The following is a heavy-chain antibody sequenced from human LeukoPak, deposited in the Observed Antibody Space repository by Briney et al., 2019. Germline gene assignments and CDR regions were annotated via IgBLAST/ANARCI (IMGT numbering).Heavy chain of an antibody. CDR1: GGSFSGYY. CDR3: ARGIGKSITMVRGVFNWFDP. J-gene: IGHJ5*02. V-gene: IGHV4-34*01. D-gene: IGHD3-10*01. CDR2: INHSGST. Sequence: PSETLSLTCAVYGGSFSGYYWSWIRQPPGKGVEWIGEINHSGSTNYNPSLKSRVTISVDTSKNQCSLKLSSVTAADTAVYYCARGIGKSITMVRGVFNWFDPWGQGTLVTVSS.